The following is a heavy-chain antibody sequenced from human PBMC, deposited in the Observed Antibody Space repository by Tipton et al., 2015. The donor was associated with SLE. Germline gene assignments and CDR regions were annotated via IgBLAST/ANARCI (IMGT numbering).Heavy chain of an antibody. D-gene: IGHD6-19*01. J-gene: IGHJ4*02. CDR2: ISGSGGST. CDR3: AKEKDSSGWYYFDY. CDR1: GFTVSSNY. Sequence: SLRLSCAASGFTVSSNYMSWVRQAPGKGLEWVSAISGSGGSTYYADSVKGRFTISRDNSKNTLYLQMNSLRAEDTAVYYCAKEKDSSGWYYFDYWGQGTLVTVSS. V-gene: IGHV3-23*01.